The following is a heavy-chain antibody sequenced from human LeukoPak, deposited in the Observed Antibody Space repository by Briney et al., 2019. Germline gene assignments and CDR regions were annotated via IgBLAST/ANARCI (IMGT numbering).Heavy chain of an antibody. J-gene: IGHJ4*02. Sequence: SETLSLTCTVSGVSISTSSYYWGWIRQPPGKGLEWIGSIYYSESPFYSPSLKSRVTISVDTSKSQFSLNLRSVTAADTAVYYCAKDGLGIWSRGYFDYWGQGTLVTVSS. CDR3: AKDGLGIWSRGYFDY. D-gene: IGHD7-27*01. CDR1: GVSISTSSYY. V-gene: IGHV4-39*07. CDR2: IYYSESP.